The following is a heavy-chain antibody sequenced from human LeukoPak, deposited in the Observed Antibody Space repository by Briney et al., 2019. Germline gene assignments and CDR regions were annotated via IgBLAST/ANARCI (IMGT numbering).Heavy chain of an antibody. V-gene: IGHV3-23*01. J-gene: IGHJ4*01. CDR3: AKEDYGDYEHYFDY. Sequence: GWSLGIPCAASGLTFSRYAMSWVRQAPGKRLKWVSAISGSGGSTYYADSVKGRFTISRDNSKNTLYLQMNSLRAEDTAVYYCAKEDYGDYEHYFDYWGHGTLVTVSS. D-gene: IGHD4-17*01. CDR1: GLTFSRYA. CDR2: ISGSGGST.